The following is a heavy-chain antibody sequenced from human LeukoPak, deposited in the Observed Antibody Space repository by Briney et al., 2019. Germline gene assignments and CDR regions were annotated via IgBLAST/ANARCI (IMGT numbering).Heavy chain of an antibody. CDR2: ISGSDGTT. V-gene: IGHV3-23*01. CDR3: ASQSSSWYMVAFDI. D-gene: IGHD6-13*01. CDR1: GFTFSSYA. J-gene: IGHJ3*02. Sequence: GGSLRLSCAASGFTFSSYAMSWVRQAPGKGLEWVSSISGSDGTTYYADSVKGRFTISRDNSKYTLSLQMNSLRAEDTAVYYCASQSSSWYMVAFDIWGQGTMVTVSS.